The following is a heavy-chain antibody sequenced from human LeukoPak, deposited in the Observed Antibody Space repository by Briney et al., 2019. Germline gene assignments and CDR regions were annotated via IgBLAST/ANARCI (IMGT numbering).Heavy chain of an antibody. V-gene: IGHV4-39*07. CDR3: ARGRLGLWAIRGSSSAVDY. Sequence: PSETLSLTCTVSGGSISSSSYYWGWIRQPPGKGLEWIGSIYYSGSTYYNPSLKSRVTISVDTSKNQFSLKLSSVTAADTAVYYCARGRLGLWAIRGSSSAVDYWGQGTLVTVSS. CDR2: IYYSGST. D-gene: IGHD6-6*01. J-gene: IGHJ4*02. CDR1: GGSISSSSYY.